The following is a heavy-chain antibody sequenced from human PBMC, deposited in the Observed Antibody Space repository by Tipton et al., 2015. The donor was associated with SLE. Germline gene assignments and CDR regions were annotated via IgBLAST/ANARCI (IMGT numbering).Heavy chain of an antibody. J-gene: IGHJ6*03. D-gene: IGHD2-15*01. Sequence: TLSLTCTVSGGSVSSGSYYWSWIRQPPGKGLEWIGYIYDSGSTYYNPSLKSRLTLSLDTSEKQFSLKLSSVTAADTAVYYCARGSRDSIYYYYYMDVWGKGTTVTVSS. CDR3: ARGSRDSIYYYYYMDV. CDR2: IYDSGST. CDR1: GGSVSSGSYY. V-gene: IGHV4-31*03.